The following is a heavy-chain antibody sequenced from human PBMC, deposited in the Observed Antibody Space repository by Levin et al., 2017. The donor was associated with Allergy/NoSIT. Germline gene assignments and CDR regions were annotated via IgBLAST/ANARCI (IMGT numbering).Heavy chain of an antibody. J-gene: IGHJ1*01. CDR2: IYYSGST. V-gene: IGHV4-31*03. CDR1: GGSISSGGYY. D-gene: IGHD6-19*01. Sequence: PSETLSLTCTVSGGSISSGGYYWSWIRQHPGKGLEWIGYIYYSGSTYYNPSLKSRVTISVDTSKNQFSLKLSSVTAADTAVYYCARNAVAGSEYFQHWGQGTLVTVSS. CDR3: ARNAVAGSEYFQH.